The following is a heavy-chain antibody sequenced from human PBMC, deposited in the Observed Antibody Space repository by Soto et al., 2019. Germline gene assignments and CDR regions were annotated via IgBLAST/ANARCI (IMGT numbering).Heavy chain of an antibody. CDR3: ATHTVVTPGNYYSGMDV. Sequence: QVQLVQSGAEVKKPGSSVKVSCKASGGTFSSYAISWVRQAPGQGLEWMGGLIPIFGTADYAQKFQGRVTITADESTRTAYMELSSLRSDDTAVYYSATHTVVTPGNYYSGMDVWGQGTTVTVSS. V-gene: IGHV1-69*12. CDR2: LIPIFGTA. J-gene: IGHJ6*02. D-gene: IGHD4-4*01. CDR1: GGTFSSYA.